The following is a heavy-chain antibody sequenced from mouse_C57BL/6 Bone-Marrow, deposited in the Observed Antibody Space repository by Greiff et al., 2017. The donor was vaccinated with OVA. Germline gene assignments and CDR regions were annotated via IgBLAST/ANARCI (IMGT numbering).Heavy chain of an antibody. D-gene: IGHD3-2*02. CDR3: SRGGQRRRSWFAY. V-gene: IGHV1-4*01. CDR2: INPSSGYT. CDR1: GYTFTSYT. Sequence: QVQLQQSGADLARPGASVKMSCTASGYTFTSYTMHWVKQRPGQGLEWIGSINPSSGYTKYTQKFKDKATLTADKSSSTAYMQLSSLTSEDSADDYWSRGGQRRRSWFAYWGQGTLVTVSA. J-gene: IGHJ3*01.